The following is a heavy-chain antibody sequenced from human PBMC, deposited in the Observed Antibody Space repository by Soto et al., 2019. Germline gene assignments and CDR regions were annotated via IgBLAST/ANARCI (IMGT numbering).Heavy chain of an antibody. CDR2: IIPILGIA. V-gene: IGHV1-69*08. J-gene: IGHJ5*02. Sequence: QVQLVQSGAEVKKPGSSVKVSCKASGGTFSSYTISWVRQAPGQGLEWMGRIIPILGIANYAQKFQGRVTITADKSTSTSYMELSSLRSEDTAVYYCAREGPNWFDPWGQGTLVPVSS. CDR3: AREGPNWFDP. CDR1: GGTFSSYT.